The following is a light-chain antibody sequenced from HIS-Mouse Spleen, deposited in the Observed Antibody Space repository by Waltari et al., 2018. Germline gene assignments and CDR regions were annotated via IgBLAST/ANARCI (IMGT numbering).Light chain of an antibody. CDR3: YSTDSSGNHRV. CDR1: KLGDKY. CDR2: QDS. Sequence: SYELTQPPSVSVSPGQTASITCSGDKLGDKYACWYQQKPGQSPVLVIDQDSKRPSGIPERFSGSNAGNTATLTISGAQVEDEADYYCYSTDSSGNHRVFGGGTKLTVL. V-gene: IGLV3-1*01. J-gene: IGLJ2*01.